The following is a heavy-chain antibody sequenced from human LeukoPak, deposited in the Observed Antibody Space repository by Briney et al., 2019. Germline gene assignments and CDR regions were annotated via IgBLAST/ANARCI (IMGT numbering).Heavy chain of an antibody. CDR1: GGSISSTSYY. CDR3: ARHKGSSAASFDY. V-gene: IGHV4-39*01. D-gene: IGHD6-6*01. J-gene: IGHJ4*02. Sequence: SETLSLTCTVSGGSISSTSYYWGWIRQPPGKGLEWIGRIYFSGSAYYNPSLNSRVAISGDTSKNQFSLSLSSVTAADTAVYYCARHKGSSAASFDYWGQGTLVTVSS. CDR2: IYFSGSA.